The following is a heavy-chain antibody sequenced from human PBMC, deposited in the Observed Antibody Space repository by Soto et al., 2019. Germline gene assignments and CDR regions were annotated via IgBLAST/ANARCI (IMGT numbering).Heavy chain of an antibody. CDR1: EFTFSNYA. Sequence: GGSLRLSCAASEFTFSNYAMHGVRQAPGKGLQWLAVISYDGNNKYYADSMEGRFTISRDNSKNTVYLQMNSLRLEDTAVYYCARGPSYSDSSFDHWGQGTLVTVSS. J-gene: IGHJ4*02. CDR2: ISYDGNNK. V-gene: IGHV3-30*03. CDR3: ARGPSYSDSSFDH. D-gene: IGHD4-17*01.